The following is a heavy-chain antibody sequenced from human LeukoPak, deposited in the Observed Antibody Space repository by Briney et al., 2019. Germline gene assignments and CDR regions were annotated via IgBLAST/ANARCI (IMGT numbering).Heavy chain of an antibody. CDR1: GGTFSSYA. D-gene: IGHD2-2*01. J-gene: IGHJ6*03. Sequence: ASVKVSCKASGGTFSSYAISWVRQAPGQGLEWMGGIIPIFGTANYAQKFRGRVTITADESTSTAYMELSSLRSEDTAVYYCASTPNRYCSSTSCPVNNYYYYMDVWGKGTTVTVSS. CDR2: IIPIFGTA. CDR3: ASTPNRYCSSTSCPVNNYYYYMDV. V-gene: IGHV1-69*13.